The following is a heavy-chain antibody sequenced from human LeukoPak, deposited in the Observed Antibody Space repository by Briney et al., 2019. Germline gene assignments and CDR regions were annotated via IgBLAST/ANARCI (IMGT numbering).Heavy chain of an antibody. CDR2: IYPGDSDT. Sequence: GESLKISCKGSGYSFTSYWIGWVRQMPGKGLEWMGIIYPGDSDTRYSPSFQGQVTISADKSTHTAYLRWRSLRASDTAVYYCVRFWITVTQGFYYDSWGQGTLVTVSS. CDR1: GYSFTSYW. V-gene: IGHV5-51*01. CDR3: VRFWITVTQGFYYDS. J-gene: IGHJ4*02. D-gene: IGHD4-17*01.